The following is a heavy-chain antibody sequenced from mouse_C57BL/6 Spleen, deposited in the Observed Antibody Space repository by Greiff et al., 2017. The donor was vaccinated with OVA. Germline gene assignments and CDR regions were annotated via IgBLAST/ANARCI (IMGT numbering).Heavy chain of an antibody. Sequence: EVHLVESGGGLVQPGGSLSLSCAASGFTFTDYYMSWVRQPPGKALEWLGFIRNKANGYTTEYSASVKGRFTISRDNSQSILYLQMNALRAEDSATYYCARYSDYDGLGAMDYWGQGTSVTVSS. CDR2: IRNKANGYTT. J-gene: IGHJ4*01. CDR3: ARYSDYDGLGAMDY. CDR1: GFTFTDYY. D-gene: IGHD2-4*01. V-gene: IGHV7-3*01.